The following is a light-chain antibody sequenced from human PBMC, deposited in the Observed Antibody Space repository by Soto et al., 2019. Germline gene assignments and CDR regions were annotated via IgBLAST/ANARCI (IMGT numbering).Light chain of an antibody. J-gene: IGLJ1*01. CDR2: GVS. Sequence: VLTQPPSASGSPGQSVTISCTGTSSDVGGYNYVSWYQQHPGKAPKLMIYGVSERPSGVPDRFSGSKSSNTASLTVSGLQAEDEADYYCSSYAGSNNFVFGTGTKVTVL. CDR3: SSYAGSNNFV. CDR1: SSDVGGYNY. V-gene: IGLV2-8*01.